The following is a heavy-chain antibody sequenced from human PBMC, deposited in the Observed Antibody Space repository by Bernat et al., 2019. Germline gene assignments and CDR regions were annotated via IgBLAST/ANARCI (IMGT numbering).Heavy chain of an antibody. V-gene: IGHV6-1*01. CDR2: TYYRSKWYN. CDR3: ARGLYYGSGSYYNPYYYYGMDV. CDR1: GDSVSSNSAA. J-gene: IGHJ6*02. D-gene: IGHD3-10*01. Sequence: QVQLQQSGPGLVKPSQTLSLTCAISGDSVSSNSAAWNWIRQSPSRGLEWLGRTYYRSKWYNDYAVSVKSRITINPDTSKNQFSLQLNSVTPEDTAVYYCARGLYYGSGSYYNPYYYYGMDVWGQGTTVTVSS.